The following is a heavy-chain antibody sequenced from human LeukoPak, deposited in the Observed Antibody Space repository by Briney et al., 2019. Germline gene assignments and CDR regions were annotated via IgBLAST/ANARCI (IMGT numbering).Heavy chain of an antibody. J-gene: IGHJ2*01. D-gene: IGHD3-22*01. CDR3: ARSLDRSGYTTGYFDL. CDR2: ISAYNGNT. V-gene: IGHV1-18*01. Sequence: ASVKVSCKASGYTFISYGISWVRQAPGQGLEWMGWISAYNGNTNSARNLQGRVTMTTDTSTSTAYMELRSLRSDDTAVYYCARSLDRSGYTTGYFDLWGRGTLVTVS. CDR1: GYTFISYG.